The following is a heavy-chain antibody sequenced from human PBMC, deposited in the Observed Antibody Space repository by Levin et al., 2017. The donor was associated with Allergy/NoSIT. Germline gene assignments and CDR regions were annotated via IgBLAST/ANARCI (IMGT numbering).Heavy chain of an antibody. V-gene: IGHV1-69*13. Sequence: ASVKVSCKASGATFSNYAISWVRQAPGQGFEWMGGIIPMFGTTHYAQKFQGRVTITADESTSTAYMELRGLRSEDTALYFCARVIYGDSASWSFDLWGRGTLVTVSA. CDR2: IIPMFGTT. D-gene: IGHD4-17*01. J-gene: IGHJ2*01. CDR1: GATFSNYA. CDR3: ARVIYGDSASWSFDL.